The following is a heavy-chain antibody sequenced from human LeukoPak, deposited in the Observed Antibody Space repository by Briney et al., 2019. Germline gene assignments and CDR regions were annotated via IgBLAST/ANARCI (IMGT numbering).Heavy chain of an antibody. Sequence: GGSLRLSCAASGFAFSSYGMHWVRQAPGKGLEWVAYIGYDGGNKIYADSVKGRFTISRDNSKSTLYLQMNSLRGEDTAVYYCAKVVAGSCSSSSCFLDQWGQGTLVTVSS. CDR3: AKVVAGSCSSSSCFLDQ. J-gene: IGHJ4*02. D-gene: IGHD2-15*01. CDR1: GFAFSSYG. CDR2: IGYDGGNK. V-gene: IGHV3-30*02.